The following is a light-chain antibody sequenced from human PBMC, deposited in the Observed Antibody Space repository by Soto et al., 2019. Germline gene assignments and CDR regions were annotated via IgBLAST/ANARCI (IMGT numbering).Light chain of an antibody. CDR3: QQYGSSPPYT. V-gene: IGKV3-20*01. CDR1: QSVSSSY. Sequence: EIVLTQSPGTLSLSPGERATLSCRASQSVSSSYLAWYQHKPGQAPRLLIYGASNRATGLPDRFSGSGSGTDFTLTISRLEPEDFAVYYCQQYGSSPPYTCGQGTKLEIK. CDR2: GAS. J-gene: IGKJ2*01.